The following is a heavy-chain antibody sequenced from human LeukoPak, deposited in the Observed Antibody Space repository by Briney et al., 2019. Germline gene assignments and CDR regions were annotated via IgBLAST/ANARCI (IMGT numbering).Heavy chain of an antibody. V-gene: IGHV3-48*04. CDR3: ARDHYYGSGSYFLAFDI. D-gene: IGHD3-10*01. CDR1: GFTFSTHD. J-gene: IGHJ3*02. CDR2: ISSRSSTI. Sequence: GSLRLSCAASGFTFSTHDLNWVRQAPGKGLEWVSFISSRSSTIYYADSVKGRFTISRDNAKNSLYLQMNSLRAEDTAVYYCARDHYYGSGSYFLAFDIWGQGTMVTVSS.